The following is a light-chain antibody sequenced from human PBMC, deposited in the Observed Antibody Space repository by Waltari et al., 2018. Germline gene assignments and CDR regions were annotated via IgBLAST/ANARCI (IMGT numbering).Light chain of an antibody. CDR2: DAS. CDR1: QDISSA. J-gene: IGKJ5*01. CDR3: QQFSNFPVIA. V-gene: IGKV1D-13*01. Sequence: AIQLTQSPSSLSAYVGDRVTITCRASQDISSALAWYQQKPEEPPKLLIYDASSLQTGVPSRFRGSRSGTDFTLTISSLQSEDSANYYCQQFSNFPVIAFGQGTRLEIK.